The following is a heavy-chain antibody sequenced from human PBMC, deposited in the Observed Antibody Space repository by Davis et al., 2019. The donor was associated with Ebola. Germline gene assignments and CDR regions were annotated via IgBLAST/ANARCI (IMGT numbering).Heavy chain of an antibody. CDR3: ARVVYYYDRSGYMDY. V-gene: IGHV1-46*03. CDR2: INPSGGST. D-gene: IGHD3-22*01. J-gene: IGHJ4*02. CDR1: GYTFTNYY. Sequence: ASVKVSCKASGYTFTNYYMLWVRQAPGQGLEWMGIINPSGGSTSYAQKFQGRVTMTRDTSTSTAYMELSSLRSEDTAVYYCARVVYYYDRSGYMDYWGQGTLVTVSS.